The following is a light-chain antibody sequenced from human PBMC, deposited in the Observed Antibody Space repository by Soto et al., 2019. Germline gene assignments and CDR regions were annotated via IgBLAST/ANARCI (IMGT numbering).Light chain of an antibody. CDR1: QTLLHRDGRTY. Sequence: DIVMTQTPLSLSVTPGQPASISCKASQTLLHRDGRTYLDWYLQKPGQPPQLLIYEVSNRFSGVQDRSNGSGSGTAFTRKTGRVGAEKFGFYSGSQKNQLRSFGKGTRWRSN. V-gene: IGKV2D-29*01. CDR2: EVS. J-gene: IGKJ4*01. CDR3: SQKNQLRS.